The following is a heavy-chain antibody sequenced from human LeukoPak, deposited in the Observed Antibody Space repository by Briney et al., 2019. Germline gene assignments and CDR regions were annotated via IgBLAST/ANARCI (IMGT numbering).Heavy chain of an antibody. J-gene: IGHJ4*02. CDR2: VGTSGDMT. CDR1: GFTFRTSA. Sequence: GGSLRLSCATSGFTFRTSAFSWVRQAPGKGLEWVSYVGTSGDMTYYSASVTGRFTISRDNSKNSLFLQMTSLRVEDTAVYHCARDSGVGGTFDYWGQGSLLTVSS. CDR3: ARDSGVGGTFDY. D-gene: IGHD1-26*01. V-gene: IGHV3-48*04.